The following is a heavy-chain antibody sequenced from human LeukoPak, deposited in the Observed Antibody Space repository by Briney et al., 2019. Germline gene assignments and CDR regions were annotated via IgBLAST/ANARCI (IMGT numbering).Heavy chain of an antibody. J-gene: IGHJ6*02. D-gene: IGHD2-8*01. CDR3: ALGTINKDYYFRMDV. CDR1: GFTVSDYY. V-gene: IGHV3-11*01. Sequence: GGALRLSCAVSGFTVSDYYMTWLRQAPGKGLEWLSYISNSGSTVFYADSVKGRFTVSRDNAKRSLYLQIESLRDDDTAVYHCALGTINKDYYFRMDVWGQGTTVTVSS. CDR2: ISNSGSTV.